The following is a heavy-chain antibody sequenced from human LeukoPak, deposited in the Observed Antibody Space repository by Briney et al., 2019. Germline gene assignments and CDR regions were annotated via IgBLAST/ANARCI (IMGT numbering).Heavy chain of an antibody. J-gene: IGHJ4*02. CDR3: ARADDYGREDY. CDR2: IYSGGST. Sequence: EWVSVIYSGGSTYYADSVKGRFTISRDNSKNTLYLQMNSLRAEDTAVYYCARADDYGREDYWGQGTLVTVSS. V-gene: IGHV3-53*01. D-gene: IGHD4-17*01.